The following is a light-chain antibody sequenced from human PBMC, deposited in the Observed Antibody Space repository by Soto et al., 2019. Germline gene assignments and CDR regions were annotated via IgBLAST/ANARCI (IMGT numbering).Light chain of an antibody. V-gene: IGLV2-11*01. CDR2: DVA. CDR3: SSYAGTNTVL. J-gene: IGLJ2*01. Sequence: QSALTQPRSVSGSPGQSVTISCTGTSTDVGVYSSVSWFQQHPGKAPKLMIYDVAKRPSGVLDRFSGSKSGNTASLTISGLQAEDEADYYCSSYAGTNTVLFGGGTKLTVL. CDR1: STDVGVYSS.